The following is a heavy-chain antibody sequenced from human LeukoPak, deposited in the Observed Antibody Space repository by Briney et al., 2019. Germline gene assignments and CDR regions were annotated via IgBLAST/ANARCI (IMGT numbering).Heavy chain of an antibody. V-gene: IGHV1-2*02. Sequence: ASVNVSCKASEYTFTHYYMHWVRQAPGQRLESLGWINPQSGVTNYAQKFQGRVTMTRDPSISSAYMELNSPRSDDTAVYYCARDAWLVGATNLHYFDHWGQGTLVTVSS. J-gene: IGHJ4*02. D-gene: IGHD1-26*01. CDR1: EYTFTHYY. CDR2: INPQSGVT. CDR3: ARDAWLVGATNLHYFDH.